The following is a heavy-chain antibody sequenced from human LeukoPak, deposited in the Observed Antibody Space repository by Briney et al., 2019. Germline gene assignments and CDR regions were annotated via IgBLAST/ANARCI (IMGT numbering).Heavy chain of an antibody. J-gene: IGHJ4*02. V-gene: IGHV3-23*01. CDR3: AKKGWHGFGDYYRDF. D-gene: IGHD4-17*01. Sequence: PGGSLRLSCAPSVVTFCSYVMSCVPQALGEGLGWVSAIIVIGGSTYYADSVKGRFSISRDNSKNTLYLQMNRLRAEEKAVYYCAKKGWHGFGDYYRDFGGQGTLVTVSS. CDR2: IIVIGGST. CDR1: VVTFCSYV.